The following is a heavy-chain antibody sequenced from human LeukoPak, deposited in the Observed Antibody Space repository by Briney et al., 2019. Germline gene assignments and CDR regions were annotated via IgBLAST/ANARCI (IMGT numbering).Heavy chain of an antibody. CDR2: INPSGGGT. D-gene: IGHD1-26*01. CDR3: ARDIHEEGWELLDY. Sequence: GASVTVSCKASGYTFTSYYMHWVRQAPGQGLEWMGIINPSGGGTSYAQKFQGRVTMTRDTSTSTVYMELSSLRSEDTAVYYCARDIHEEGWELLDYRGQGTLVTVSS. J-gene: IGHJ4*02. V-gene: IGHV1-46*01. CDR1: GYTFTSYY.